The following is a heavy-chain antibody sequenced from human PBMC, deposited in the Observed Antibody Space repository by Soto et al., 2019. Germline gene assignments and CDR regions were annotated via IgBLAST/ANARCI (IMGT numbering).Heavy chain of an antibody. Sequence: PGGSLRLSCAASGFTFSSYGMHWVRQAPGKGLEWVAVIWYDGTNKYYVDSVKGRFTISKDNSKNTLYLQMNSLRAEDTAIYYCASDIGDQTSRWTDAFDIWGQGTMVTVSS. D-gene: IGHD6-13*01. CDR1: GFTFSSYG. CDR3: ASDIGDQTSRWTDAFDI. J-gene: IGHJ3*02. V-gene: IGHV3-33*01. CDR2: IWYDGTNK.